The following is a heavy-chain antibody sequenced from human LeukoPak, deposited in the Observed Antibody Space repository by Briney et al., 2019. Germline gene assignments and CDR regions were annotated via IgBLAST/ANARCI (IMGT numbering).Heavy chain of an antibody. Sequence: SETLSLTCAVSGDSISYHNYYWDWIRQPPGKGLEWIGTVYYTGNTYYNPSLKSRVAISVDTSKNQFSLQLTSMTAADTAVYYCARLRAMAGHRGGFDFWGRGTMVTVSP. CDR2: VYYTGNT. CDR3: ARLRAMAGHRGGFDF. D-gene: IGHD6-19*01. V-gene: IGHV4-39*01. CDR1: GDSISYHNYY. J-gene: IGHJ3*01.